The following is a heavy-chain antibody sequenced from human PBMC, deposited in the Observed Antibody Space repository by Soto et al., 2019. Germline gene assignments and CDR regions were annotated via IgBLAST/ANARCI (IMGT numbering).Heavy chain of an antibody. CDR3: ATALGTSGWFDY. CDR1: AYTSTLYG. V-gene: IGHV1-18*01. D-gene: IGHD6-19*01. CDR2: IRAHNGET. J-gene: IGHJ4*02. Sequence: GASVKVSCTASAYTSTLYGITWVRQAPGQGLEWMGWIRAHNGETKFARKFQDRVTMTTDPSSSTVFMDLRTLTSDDTAVYYCATALGTSGWFDYWGQGTLVTVSS.